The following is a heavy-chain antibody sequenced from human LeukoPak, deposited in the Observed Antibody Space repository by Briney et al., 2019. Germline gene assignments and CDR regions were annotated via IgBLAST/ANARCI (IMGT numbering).Heavy chain of an antibody. CDR1: GYTFTSYG. CDR2: MNPNSGNT. D-gene: IGHD6-19*01. V-gene: IGHV1-8*02. J-gene: IGHJ5*02. CDR3: ARLHTRIAVAGRGGFDP. Sequence: ASVKVSCKASGYTFTSYGISWVRQATGQGLEWMGWMNPNSGNTGYAQKFQGRVTMTRNTSISTAYMELSSLRSEDTAVYYCARLHTRIAVAGRGGFDPWGQGTLVTVSS.